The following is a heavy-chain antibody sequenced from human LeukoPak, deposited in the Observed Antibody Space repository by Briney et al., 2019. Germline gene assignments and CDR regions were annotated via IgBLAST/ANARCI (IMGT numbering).Heavy chain of an antibody. J-gene: IGHJ4*02. CDR2: ISSSNSSI. CDR1: GFTFSSYS. Sequence: GGSLRLSCAASGFTFSSYSVNWVRQAPGKGLEWVSSISSSNSSIHYADSVKGRFTISRDNAKNSLYLQMNSLRAEDTAVYYCARRVTPNSFDYWGQGTLVTVSS. V-gene: IGHV3-21*01. CDR3: ARRVTPNSFDY. D-gene: IGHD2-21*02.